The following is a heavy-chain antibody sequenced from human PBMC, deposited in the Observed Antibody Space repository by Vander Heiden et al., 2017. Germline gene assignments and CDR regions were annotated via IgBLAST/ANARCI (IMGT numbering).Heavy chain of an antibody. D-gene: IGHD1-26*01. Sequence: EVQLVESGGGLVQPGGPLRLPCAASGFTFSSYWMSWVRQAPGKGLEWVANIKQDGTEKNYVDSVKGRFTISRDNAKNSLYLQMNSLRAEDTAVYYCATIGGGSYYDYYDYFDYWGQGTLVTVSS. CDR3: ATIGGGSYYDYYDYFDY. CDR1: GFTFSSYW. CDR2: IKQDGTEK. V-gene: IGHV3-7*01. J-gene: IGHJ4*02.